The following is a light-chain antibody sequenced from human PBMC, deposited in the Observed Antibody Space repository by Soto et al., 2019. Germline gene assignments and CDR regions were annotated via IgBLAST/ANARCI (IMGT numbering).Light chain of an antibody. CDR3: QQANSFPPIT. J-gene: IGKJ5*01. V-gene: IGKV3-15*01. CDR1: QSVSID. Sequence: IVMPLSPGTLSVTPGESAHLSCKASQSVSIDLAWYQQTPGQAPRLIIYGASTRATGIPVRFSGSASGTEFTLTISSLQPEDFATSYCQQANSFPPITFGQGTQLEIK. CDR2: GAS.